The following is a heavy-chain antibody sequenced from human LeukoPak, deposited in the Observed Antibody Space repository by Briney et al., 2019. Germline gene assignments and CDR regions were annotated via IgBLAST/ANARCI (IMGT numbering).Heavy chain of an antibody. Sequence: LSLTCAVYGGSLSGYYWSWIRQAPGKGLEWVSSISPSSSYTHYADSVKGRFTISRDNAENSVYLQMNSLRAEDTAVYYCARVRDAYNQGLDLWGQGTLVTVSS. CDR1: GGSLSGYY. V-gene: IGHV3-11*06. CDR2: ISPSSSYT. J-gene: IGHJ5*02. CDR3: ARVRDAYNQGLDL. D-gene: IGHD5-24*01.